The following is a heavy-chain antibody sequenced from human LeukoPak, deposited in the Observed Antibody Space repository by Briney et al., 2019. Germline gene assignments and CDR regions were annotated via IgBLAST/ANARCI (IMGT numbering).Heavy chain of an antibody. CDR3: ARSGYSGYPGYSSGWYHIDY. V-gene: IGHV4-4*09. Sequence: SETLSLTCTVSGGSISSYYWSWIRQPPGKGLEWIGYIYTSGSTNYNPSLESRVTISVDTSKNQFSLKLSSVTAADTAVYYCARSGYSGYPGYSSGWYHIDYWGQGTLVTVSS. CDR1: GGSISSYY. D-gene: IGHD6-19*01. CDR2: IYTSGST. J-gene: IGHJ4*02.